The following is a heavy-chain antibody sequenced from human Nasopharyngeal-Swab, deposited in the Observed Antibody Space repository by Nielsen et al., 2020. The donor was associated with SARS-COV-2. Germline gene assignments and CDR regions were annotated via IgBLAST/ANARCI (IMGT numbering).Heavy chain of an antibody. D-gene: IGHD3-3*01. V-gene: IGHV1-69*05. CDR3: ARDSGKMEWPLGDY. J-gene: IGHJ4*02. CDR2: IIPIFGTA. Sequence: SVKVSCKASGGTFSSYAISWVRQAPGQGLEWMGGIIPIFGTANYAQKFQGRVTMTTDTSTSTAYMELRSLRSDDTAVYYCARDSGKMEWPLGDYWGQGTLVTVSS. CDR1: GGTFSSYA.